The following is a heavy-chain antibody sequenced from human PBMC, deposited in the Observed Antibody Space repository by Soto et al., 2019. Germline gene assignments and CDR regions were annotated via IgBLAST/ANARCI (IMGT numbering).Heavy chain of an antibody. Sequence: SETLSLTCAVSGGSISSGGYFWSWIRQPPGKGLEWIGYIYHSGSTYYNPSLKSRVSISVDRSKNQFSLKLSSVTAADTAVYYCARGLLNSWFDPWGQGTLVTVSS. CDR3: ARGLLNSWFDP. V-gene: IGHV4-30-2*01. J-gene: IGHJ5*02. CDR1: GGSISSGGYF. CDR2: IYHSGST. D-gene: IGHD3-10*01.